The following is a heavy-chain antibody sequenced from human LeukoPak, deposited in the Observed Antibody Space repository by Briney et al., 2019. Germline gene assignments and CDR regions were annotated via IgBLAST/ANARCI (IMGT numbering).Heavy chain of an antibody. V-gene: IGHV1-3*01. CDR1: GYTFTSYA. J-gene: IGHJ5*02. D-gene: IGHD2-2*01. CDR2: INAGNGNT. CDR3: ARVVVPAAIIGPFDP. Sequence: ASVKVSCKASGYTFTSYAMHWVRQAPGQRLEWMGWINAGNGNTKYSQKFQGRVTITRDTSAGTAYMELSSLRSEDTAVYYCARVVVPAAIIGPFDPWGQGTLVTVSS.